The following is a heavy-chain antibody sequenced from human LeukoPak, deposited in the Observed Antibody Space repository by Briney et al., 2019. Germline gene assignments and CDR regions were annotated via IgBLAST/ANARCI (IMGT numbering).Heavy chain of an antibody. CDR3: AKAGIAAAVPFDY. CDR2: ISYDGSNK. V-gene: IGHV3-30*18. CDR1: GFTFSSYG. J-gene: IGHJ4*02. Sequence: GGSLGLSCAASGFTFSSYGMHWVRQAPGKGLEWVAVISYDGSNKYYADSVKGRFTISRDNSKNTLYLQMNSLRAEDTAVYYCAKAGIAAAVPFDYWGQGTLVTVSS. D-gene: IGHD6-13*01.